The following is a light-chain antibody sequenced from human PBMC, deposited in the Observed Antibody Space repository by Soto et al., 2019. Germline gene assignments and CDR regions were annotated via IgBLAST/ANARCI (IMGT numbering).Light chain of an antibody. Sequence: QPVLTQPASVSGSPGQSITISCTGTSSDVGGYNYVSWYQQHPGKAPKLMIYDVSNRPSGVSARFSGSKSDNTASLTISGLQVEDEADYYCSSYARTSTHVVFGGGTKLTVL. CDR2: DVS. CDR1: SSDVGGYNY. V-gene: IGLV2-14*01. J-gene: IGLJ2*01. CDR3: SSYARTSTHVV.